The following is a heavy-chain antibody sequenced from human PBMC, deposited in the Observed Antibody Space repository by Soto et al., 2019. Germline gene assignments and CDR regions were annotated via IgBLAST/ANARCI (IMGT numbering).Heavy chain of an antibody. CDR3: ARDRRGADTAMVNIRYYSYGMDV. D-gene: IGHD5-18*01. Sequence: SVKVSCKASGGTFSSYAISGVRQAPGQGLEWMGGIIPIFGTANYAQKFQGRVTITADESTSTAYMGLSSLRSEDTAVYYCARDRRGADTAMVNIRYYSYGMDVGGQGTKVTVSS. J-gene: IGHJ6*02. CDR2: IIPIFGTA. V-gene: IGHV1-69*13. CDR1: GGTFSSYA.